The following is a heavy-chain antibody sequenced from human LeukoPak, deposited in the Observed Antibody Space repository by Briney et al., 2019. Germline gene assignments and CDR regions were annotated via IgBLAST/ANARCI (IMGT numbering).Heavy chain of an antibody. J-gene: IGHJ4*02. CDR2: IIPILGIA. CDR1: GGTFSSYT. Sequence: ASVKVSCKASGGTFSSYTISWVRQAPGQGLEWMGRIIPILGIANYAQKFQGRVTMTRDTSTSTVYMELSSLRSEDTAVYYCARQTYYDFWSGYYRGYFDYWGQGTLVTVSS. CDR3: ARQTYYDFWSGYYRGYFDY. D-gene: IGHD3-3*01. V-gene: IGHV1-69*02.